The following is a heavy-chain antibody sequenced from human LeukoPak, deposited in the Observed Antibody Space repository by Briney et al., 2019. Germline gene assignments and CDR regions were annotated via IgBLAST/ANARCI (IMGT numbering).Heavy chain of an antibody. V-gene: IGHV3-11*01. Sequence: GGSLRLSCEASGFTFRDYYMTWIRQAPGKGLEWLLYISGSGRNIYYADSVRGRFTVSRDNAKNSLFLQMNSLRVEDTGVYHCAVLEGLSWGQGTLVAVSS. CDR1: GFTFRDYY. CDR3: AVLEGLS. D-gene: IGHD2-8*01. CDR2: ISGSGRNI. J-gene: IGHJ4*02.